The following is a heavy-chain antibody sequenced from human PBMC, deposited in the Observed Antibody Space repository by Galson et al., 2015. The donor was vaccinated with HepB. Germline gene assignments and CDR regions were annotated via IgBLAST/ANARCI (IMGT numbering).Heavy chain of an antibody. J-gene: IGHJ5*02. V-gene: IGHV3-23*01. CDR1: GFIFRHHA. D-gene: IGHD3-16*01. CDR3: VEEGAWFGGDWFDP. Sequence: SLRLSCAGSGFIFRHHAMAWIRQAPGKGLEWVSGINGRGSTRSYSDAVKGRSSISRDNSKDTVFLQMDNLRPEDTAVYYCVEEGAWFGGDWFDPWGQGALVTVS. CDR2: INGRGSTR.